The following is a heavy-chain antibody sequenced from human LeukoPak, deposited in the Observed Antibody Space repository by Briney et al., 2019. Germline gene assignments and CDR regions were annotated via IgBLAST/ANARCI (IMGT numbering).Heavy chain of an antibody. Sequence: GASVKVSCKASGYTFTGYYMHWVRQAPGQGLEWMGWINPNSGGTNYAQKLQGRVTMTTASSPRTAYMELRSLRSAATAVYYCARAHPPVYPETVDYWGQGTLVTVSS. CDR1: GYTFTGYY. J-gene: IGHJ4*02. CDR3: ARAHPPVYPETVDY. CDR2: INPNSGGT. V-gene: IGHV1-2*02. D-gene: IGHD1-14*01.